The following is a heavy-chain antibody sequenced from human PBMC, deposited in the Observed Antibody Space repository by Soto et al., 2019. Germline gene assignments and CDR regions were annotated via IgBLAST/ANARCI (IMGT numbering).Heavy chain of an antibody. D-gene: IGHD6-6*01. CDR3: ARLAARPPFSWFDP. J-gene: IGHJ5*02. V-gene: IGHV4-39*01. CDR2: IYYSGST. Sequence: PSETMSLTCTVSGGSISSSSYYWGWIRQPPGKGLEWIGSIYYSGSTYYNPSLKSRVTISVDTSKNQFSLKLSSVTAADTAVYYCARLAARPPFSWFDPWGQGTLVTVSS. CDR1: GGSISSSSYY.